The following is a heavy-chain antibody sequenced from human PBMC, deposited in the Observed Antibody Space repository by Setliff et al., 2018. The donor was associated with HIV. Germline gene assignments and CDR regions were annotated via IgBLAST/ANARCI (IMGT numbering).Heavy chain of an antibody. J-gene: IGHJ4*02. D-gene: IGHD1-26*01. CDR1: GGSISDSDYY. V-gene: IGHV4-39*07. CDR3: AKDRSGSYRTFDY. CDR2: VYYSGRT. Sequence: TSETLSLTCNVSGGSISDSDYYWDWIRQPPGEGLKWIGSVYYSGRTYYNPSLKSRVTISMYTSKNQFSLKLNSVTAADTAVYYCAKDRSGSYRTFDYWGPGILVTVSS.